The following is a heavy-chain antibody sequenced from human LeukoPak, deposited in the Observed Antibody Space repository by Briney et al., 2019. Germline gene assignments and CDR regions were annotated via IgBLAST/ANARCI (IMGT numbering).Heavy chain of an antibody. Sequence: ASVKVSCKASGYTFPANYMHWVRLAPGQGLEWMGWINPNSGGSNCAQKFQGRVTMTRETSISTAYMELSRLSSDDTAVYYCARVQVSDDNWGFFDYWGQGTLVTVSS. CDR3: ARVQVSDDNWGFFDY. D-gene: IGHD1-1*01. CDR1: GYTFPANY. V-gene: IGHV1-2*02. CDR2: INPNSGGS. J-gene: IGHJ4*02.